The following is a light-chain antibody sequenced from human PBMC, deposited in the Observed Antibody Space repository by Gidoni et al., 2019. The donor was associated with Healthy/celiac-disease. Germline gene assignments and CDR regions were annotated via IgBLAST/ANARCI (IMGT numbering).Light chain of an antibody. CDR2: AAS. CDR1: QSISSY. Sequence: DIQMTQSPSSLSASAGDRVTITCRASQSISSYLNWYQQKPGKAPKLLIYAASSLQSGVPSRFSGSGSGTDFTLTISSLQPEDFATYYCQQSYSTLGTFGQGTKVEIK. J-gene: IGKJ1*01. V-gene: IGKV1-39*01. CDR3: QQSYSTLGT.